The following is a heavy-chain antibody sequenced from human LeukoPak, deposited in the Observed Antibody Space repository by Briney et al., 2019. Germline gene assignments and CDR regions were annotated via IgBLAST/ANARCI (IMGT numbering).Heavy chain of an antibody. CDR1: GGSISSYY. D-gene: IGHD3-16*02. Sequence: KPSETLSLTCIVAGGSISSYYWCWLRQPPGRGLEWVGYIYYSGSTNYTPSIKSGVTISVATSKNQFSLKLSSVTAADAAVYYCARGWYCDYVWGSYRYPDAFDIWGQGTMVTVSS. CDR2: IYYSGST. V-gene: IGHV4-59*01. J-gene: IGHJ3*02. CDR3: ARGWYCDYVWGSYRYPDAFDI.